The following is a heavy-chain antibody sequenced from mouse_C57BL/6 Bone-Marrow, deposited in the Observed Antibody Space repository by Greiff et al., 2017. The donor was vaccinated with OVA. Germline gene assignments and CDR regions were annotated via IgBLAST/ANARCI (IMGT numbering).Heavy chain of an antibody. CDR2: INPNNGGT. Sequence: VQLQQPGAELVKPGASVKIPCKASGYTFTDYNMDWVKQSHGKSLEWIGDINPNNGGTIYNQKFKGKATLTVDKSSSTAYMELRSLTSEDTAVYYCARFYDGYYYWYFDVWGTGTTVTVSS. CDR1: GYTFTDYN. D-gene: IGHD2-3*01. CDR3: ARFYDGYYYWYFDV. J-gene: IGHJ1*03. V-gene: IGHV1-18*01.